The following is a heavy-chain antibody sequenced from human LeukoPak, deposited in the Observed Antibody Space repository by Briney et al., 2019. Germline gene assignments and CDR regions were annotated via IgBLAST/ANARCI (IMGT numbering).Heavy chain of an antibody. CDR1: GYTFTGYY. CDR2: INPNSGGT. J-gene: IGHJ4*02. D-gene: IGHD3-9*01. CDR3: ARDRYYGILTGYYSL. Sequence: GASVKVSCKASGYTFTGYYMHWVRQAPGQGLEWMGRINPNSGGTNYAQKFQGRVTMTRDTSISTAYMELSRLRSDDTAVYYCARDRYYGILTGYYSLWGQGTLVTVSS. V-gene: IGHV1-2*06.